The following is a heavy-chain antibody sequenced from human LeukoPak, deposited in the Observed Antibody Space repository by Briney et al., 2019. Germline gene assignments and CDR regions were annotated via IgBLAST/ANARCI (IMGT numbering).Heavy chain of an antibody. CDR1: GFTFSSYG. V-gene: IGHV3-7*03. CDR3: AKGEVSWYERPDFDY. Sequence: GGSLRLSCAASGFTFSSYGMSWVRQAPGKGLEWVANIKQDGSEKHYVDSVKGRFTISRDNSKNTLYLQMNSLRAEDTAVYYCAKGEVSWYERPDFDYWGQGTLVTVSS. D-gene: IGHD6-13*01. J-gene: IGHJ4*02. CDR2: IKQDGSEK.